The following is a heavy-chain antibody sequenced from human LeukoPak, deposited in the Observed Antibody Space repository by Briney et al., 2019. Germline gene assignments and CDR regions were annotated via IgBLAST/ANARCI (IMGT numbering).Heavy chain of an antibody. CDR3: TRESATSGSTD. Sequence: SQTLSLTCTVSGDSISGNYYWNWIRQPAGKGLEWIGRIFTSGNTNYNSSLKSRVTISLDTSKDQFSLRLSSVTVADTAFYYCTRESATSGSTDWGQGTLVIVSS. CDR2: IFTSGNT. CDR1: GDSISGNYY. D-gene: IGHD3-10*01. J-gene: IGHJ4*02. V-gene: IGHV4-61*02.